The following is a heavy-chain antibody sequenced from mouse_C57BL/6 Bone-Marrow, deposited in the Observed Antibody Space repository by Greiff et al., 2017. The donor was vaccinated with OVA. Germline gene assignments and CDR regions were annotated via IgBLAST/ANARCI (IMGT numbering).Heavy chain of an antibody. CDR1: GYTFTSYW. CDR2: IYPGSGST. V-gene: IGHV1-55*01. J-gene: IGHJ3*01. CDR3: ARYYYGPWFAY. D-gene: IGHD1-1*01. Sequence: QVQLQQPGAELVKPGASVKMSCKASGYTFTSYWLTWVKQRPGQGLEWIGDIYPGSGSTNYNEKFKSKATLTVDTSSSTAYMQRSSLTSEDAAVYDCARYYYGPWFAYWGQGTLVTVSA.